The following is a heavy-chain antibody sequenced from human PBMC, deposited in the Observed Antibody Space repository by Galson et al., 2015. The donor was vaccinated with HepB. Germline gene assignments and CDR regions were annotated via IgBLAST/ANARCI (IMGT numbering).Heavy chain of an antibody. D-gene: IGHD6-19*01. CDR1: GGSISSYY. Sequence: SETLSLTCTVSGGSISSYYWSWIRQPPGKGLEWIGEINHSGSTNYNPSLKSRVTISVDTSKNQFSLKLSSVTAADTAVYYCARRVKRIAVDHNWYFDLWGRGTLVTVSS. CDR3: ARRVKRIAVDHNWYFDL. J-gene: IGHJ2*01. V-gene: IGHV4-34*01. CDR2: INHSGST.